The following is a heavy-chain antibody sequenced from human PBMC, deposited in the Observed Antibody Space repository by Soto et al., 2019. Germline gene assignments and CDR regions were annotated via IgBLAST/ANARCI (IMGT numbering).Heavy chain of an antibody. CDR3: AKDITILDYYGMDV. D-gene: IGHD3-9*01. Sequence: GGSLRLSCAASGFTFSSYAMSWVRQAPGKGLEWVSAISGSGGSTYYADSVKGRFTISRDNSKNTLYLQMNSLRAEDTAVYYCAKDITILDYYGMDVWGQGTTVTVSS. J-gene: IGHJ6*02. CDR1: GFTFSSYA. V-gene: IGHV3-23*01. CDR2: ISGSGGST.